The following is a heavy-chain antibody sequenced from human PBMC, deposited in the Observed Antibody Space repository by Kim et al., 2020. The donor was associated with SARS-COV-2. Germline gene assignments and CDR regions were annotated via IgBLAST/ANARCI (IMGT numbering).Heavy chain of an antibody. CDR3: ARVNVVVVAGFDY. V-gene: IGHV4-39*07. CDR1: GGSISSSSYY. J-gene: IGHJ4*02. D-gene: IGHD2-15*01. Sequence: SETLSLTCTVSGGSISSSSYYWGWIRQPPGKGLEWIGSIYYSGSTYYNPSLKSRVTISVDTSKNQFSLKLSSVTAAATAVYYCARVNVVVVAGFDYWGQGTLVTVSS. CDR2: IYYSGST.